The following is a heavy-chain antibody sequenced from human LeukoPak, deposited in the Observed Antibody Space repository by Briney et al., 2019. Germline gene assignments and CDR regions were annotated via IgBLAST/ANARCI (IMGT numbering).Heavy chain of an antibody. V-gene: IGHV4-34*01. J-gene: IGHJ4*02. CDR1: GGSFSGYY. CDR2: INHSGST. Sequence: PSETLSLTCAVYGGSFSGYYWSWIRHPPGKGLEWIWEINHSGSTNYNPSLKSRVTISVDTSKNEFSLKLSSVTAADTAVYYCARGSWQLAEEVYWRQGTVAIVSS. CDR3: ARGSWQLAEEVY. D-gene: IGHD6-6*01.